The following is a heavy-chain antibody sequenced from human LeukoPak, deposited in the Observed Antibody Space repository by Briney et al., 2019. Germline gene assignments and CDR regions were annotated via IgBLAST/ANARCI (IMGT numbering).Heavy chain of an antibody. CDR1: GGSFSGYY. J-gene: IGHJ4*02. CDR3: ARDHTYSSGWYVDY. Sequence: PETLSLTCAVYGGSFSGYYWSWIRQPPGKGLEWIGEINHSGSTNYNPSLKSRVTISVDTSKNQFSLKLSSVTAADTAVYYCARDHTYSSGWYVDYWGQGTLVTVSS. D-gene: IGHD6-19*01. V-gene: IGHV4-34*01. CDR2: INHSGST.